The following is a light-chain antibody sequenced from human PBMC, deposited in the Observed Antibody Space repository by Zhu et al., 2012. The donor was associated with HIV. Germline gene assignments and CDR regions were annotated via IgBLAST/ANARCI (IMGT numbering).Light chain of an antibody. CDR3: QQRRNRPFT. CDR1: QGIGNY. J-gene: IGKJ4*01. CDR2: AAS. Sequence: DIQLTQSPSFLSASIGDRVTITCRASQGIGNYLAWYHQKPGKAPKLLIYAASILQSGVPSRFSGSGSGTDFTLTISSLEPEDFALYYCQQRRNRPFTFGGGTKVEIK. V-gene: IGKV1-9*01.